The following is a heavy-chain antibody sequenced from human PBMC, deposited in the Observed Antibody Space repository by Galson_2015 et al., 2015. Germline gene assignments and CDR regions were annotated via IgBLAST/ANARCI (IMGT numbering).Heavy chain of an antibody. CDR2: MNPNSGNT. CDR3: ARGYCSSTSCHAYTDNWFDP. D-gene: IGHD2-2*01. CDR1: GYTFTSYD. V-gene: IGHV1-8*01. J-gene: IGHJ5*02. Sequence: SVKVSCKASGYTFTSYDINWVRQATGQGLEWMGWMNPNSGNTGYAQKFQGRVTMTRNTSISTAYMELSSLRSEDTAVYYCARGYCSSTSCHAYTDNWFDPWGQGTLVTVSS.